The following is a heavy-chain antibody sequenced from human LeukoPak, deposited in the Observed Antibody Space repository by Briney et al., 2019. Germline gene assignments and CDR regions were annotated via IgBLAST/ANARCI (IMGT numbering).Heavy chain of an antibody. CDR3: ARQGGGFWYFDL. CDR1: GGFISSYY. Sequence: PSETLSLTCTVSGGFISSYYWSWLRQPPGKGLEWIGYIYYSGSTNYNPSLKSRVTISVDTSKNQFSLKLSSVTAADTAVYYCARQGGGFWYFDLWGRGTLVTVSS. J-gene: IGHJ2*01. V-gene: IGHV4-59*08. CDR2: IYYSGST. D-gene: IGHD6-25*01.